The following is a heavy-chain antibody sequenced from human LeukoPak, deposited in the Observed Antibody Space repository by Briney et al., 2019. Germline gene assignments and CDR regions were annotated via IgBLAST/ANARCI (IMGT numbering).Heavy chain of an antibody. D-gene: IGHD5-24*01. CDR3: ARARGEESRDGYTVTQPWFDP. Sequence: GSLRLSCAASRFTFSSYWMTWIRQTPGKGLEWIGEINHSGSTNYNPSLKSRVTMSVDTSKNQFSLRLISMTAADTAVYYCARARGEESRDGYTVTQPWFDPWGQGTLVTVSS. V-gene: IGHV4-34*01. J-gene: IGHJ5*02. CDR1: RFTFSSYW. CDR2: INHSGST.